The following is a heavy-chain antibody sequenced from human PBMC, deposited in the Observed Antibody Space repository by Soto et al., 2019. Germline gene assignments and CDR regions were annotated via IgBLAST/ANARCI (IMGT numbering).Heavy chain of an antibody. CDR1: GFSLSNARMG. CDR2: IFSNDEK. Sequence: SGPTLVNPTETLTLTCTVSGFSLSNARMGVSWIRQPPGKALEWLAHIFSNDEKSYSTSLKSRLTISKDTSKSQVVLTMTNMDPVDTATFYCAWMWAPGIAVADVWGQGTLVTVSS. J-gene: IGHJ4*02. CDR3: AWMWAPGIAVADV. V-gene: IGHV2-26*01. D-gene: IGHD6-13*01.